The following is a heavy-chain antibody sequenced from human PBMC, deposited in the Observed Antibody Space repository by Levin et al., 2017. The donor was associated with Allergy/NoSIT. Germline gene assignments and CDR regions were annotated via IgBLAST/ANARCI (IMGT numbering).Heavy chain of an antibody. Sequence: PGGSLRLSCAASGFTFSSCSMNWVCQAPGKGLEWVSSISSSGAYIYYADSVKGRFTISRDNAKNSLYLQMNSLRAEDTAVYYCARDLSLDYYDTSGYSFDFWGQGTLVIVSS. J-gene: IGHJ4*02. CDR1: GFTFSSCS. D-gene: IGHD3-22*01. CDR2: ISSSGAYI. V-gene: IGHV3-21*01. CDR3: ARDLSLDYYDTSGYSFDF.